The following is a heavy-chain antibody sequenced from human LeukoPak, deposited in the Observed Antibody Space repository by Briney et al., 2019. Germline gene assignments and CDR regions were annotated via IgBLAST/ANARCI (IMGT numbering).Heavy chain of an antibody. V-gene: IGHV1-2*06. Sequence: ASVKVSCKASGYTFTGYYMHWVRQAPGQGLERMGRINPNSGGTKYAQKFQGRVTMTRDTSISTAYMELSRLRSDDTAVYYCAREPATMVRGVLLGRFDPWGQGTLVTVSS. CDR2: INPNSGGT. CDR1: GYTFTGYY. D-gene: IGHD3-10*01. J-gene: IGHJ5*02. CDR3: AREPATMVRGVLLGRFDP.